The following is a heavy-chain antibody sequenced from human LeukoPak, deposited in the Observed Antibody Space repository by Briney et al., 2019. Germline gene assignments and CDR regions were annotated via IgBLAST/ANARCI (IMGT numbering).Heavy chain of an antibody. CDR1: GGSITSSKW. CDR3: ARQVTTLWYFDL. Sequence: SETLSLTCAVSGGSITSSKWWSWVRQPPGKGLEWIGEISHTGSINYSPSLKSRVTMSVDKSKNQFSLNLTSVTAADTAVYSCARQVTTLWYFDLWGRGTLVTVSS. CDR2: ISHTGSI. D-gene: IGHD2-21*02. V-gene: IGHV4-4*02. J-gene: IGHJ2*01.